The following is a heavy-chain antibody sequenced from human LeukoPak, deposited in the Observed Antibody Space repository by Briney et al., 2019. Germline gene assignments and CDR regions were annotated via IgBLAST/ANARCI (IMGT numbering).Heavy chain of an antibody. J-gene: IGHJ4*02. CDR2: VNPNSGDT. D-gene: IGHD1-1*01. CDR3: ARENWYSDY. CDR1: GYTFSGYR. Sequence: AASVKVSCKASGYTFSGYRLHWVRQAHGQGLEWMGWVNPNSGDTNYHQNFQGQVTMTRDTSISTVYMELNRLTSDDTAVYYCARENWYSDYWGQGTLVTVSS. V-gene: IGHV1-2*02.